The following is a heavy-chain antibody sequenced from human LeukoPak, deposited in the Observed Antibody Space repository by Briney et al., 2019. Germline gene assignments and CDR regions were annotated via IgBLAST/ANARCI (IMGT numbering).Heavy chain of an antibody. CDR3: ARRYSGYGRNWFDP. CDR2: MNPNSGNT. V-gene: IGHV1-8*03. Sequence: ASVKVSCKASGYTFTGYYMHWVRQATGQGLEWMGWMNPNSGNTGYAQKFQGRVTITRNTSISTAYMELSSLRSEDTAVYYCARRYSGYGRNWFDPWGQGTLVTVSS. D-gene: IGHD5-12*01. J-gene: IGHJ5*02. CDR1: GYTFTGYY.